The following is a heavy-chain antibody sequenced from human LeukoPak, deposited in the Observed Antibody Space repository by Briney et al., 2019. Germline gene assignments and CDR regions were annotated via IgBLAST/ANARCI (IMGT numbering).Heavy chain of an antibody. CDR1: GYSISSGYY. J-gene: IGHJ3*02. D-gene: IGHD5-24*01. CDR3: ARGGGYNWDAFDI. V-gene: IGHV4-38-2*02. CDR2: IYYSGST. Sequence: SETLSLTCTVSGYSISSGYYWGWIRQPPGKGLEWIGSIYYSGSTYYNPSLKSRVTIPVDTSKNQFSLKLSSVTAADTAVYYCARGGGYNWDAFDIWGQGTMVTVSS.